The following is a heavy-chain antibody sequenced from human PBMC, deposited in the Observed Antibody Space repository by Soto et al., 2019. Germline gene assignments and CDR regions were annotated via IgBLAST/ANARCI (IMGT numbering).Heavy chain of an antibody. CDR1: GGIFSNFA. Sequence: QVQLVQSGAEVKKPGSSVKVSCKASGGIFSNFAFNWMRQAPGQGLEWMGGIIPTLGTPHYAQKFLGRVTITADESTRTVYMEMSSLTVEDTAVYYCARVGLGASDYWGQGTLVIVSS. CDR3: ARVGLGASDY. D-gene: IGHD6-19*01. CDR2: IIPTLGTP. V-gene: IGHV1-69*01. J-gene: IGHJ4*02.